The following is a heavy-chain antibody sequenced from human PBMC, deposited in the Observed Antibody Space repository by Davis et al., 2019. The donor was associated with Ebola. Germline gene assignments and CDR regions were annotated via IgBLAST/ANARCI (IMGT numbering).Heavy chain of an antibody. V-gene: IGHV3-30-3*01. D-gene: IGHD3-22*01. CDR3: AREHFYDTSGYFFLDLAS. CDR2: ISYDGSNK. Sequence: PGGSLRLSSAASGFIFSSYAMHWVRQAPGKGLEWVAVISYDGSNKYYADSVKGRFTVSRDNAKNSLYLQMNSLRADDTAVYYCAREHFYDTSGYFFLDLASWGQGTLVTVSS. CDR1: GFIFSSYA. J-gene: IGHJ4*02.